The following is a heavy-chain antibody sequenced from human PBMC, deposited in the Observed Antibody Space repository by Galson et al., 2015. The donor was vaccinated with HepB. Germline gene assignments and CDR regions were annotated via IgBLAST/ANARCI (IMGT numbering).Heavy chain of an antibody. Sequence: CAISGDSVSSTSAAWNWIRQSPSRGLEWLGRTYYRSKWYSDYAMSVKSRITINPDTSKNQFSLQLNSVTPEDTAVYYCARDPYYDSRGYSNTFDVWGQGTMVTVSS. V-gene: IGHV6-1*01. CDR2: TYYRSKWYS. D-gene: IGHD3-22*01. CDR1: GDSVSSTSAA. CDR3: ARDPYYDSRGYSNTFDV. J-gene: IGHJ3*01.